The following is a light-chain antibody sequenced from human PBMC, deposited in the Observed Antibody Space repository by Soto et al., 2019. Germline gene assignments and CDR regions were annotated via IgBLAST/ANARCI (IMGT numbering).Light chain of an antibody. CDR3: QQYGSSPRT. J-gene: IGKJ4*01. CDR1: ESVSDNY. CDR2: GAS. V-gene: IGKV3-20*01. Sequence: EIVMTQSPATLSVSPGERATLSCRASESVSDNYLAWYQQRSGQAPRLVIYGASSRASAVPDRFSGSGSGADFTLTISRLEPEDFAVYYCQQYGSSPRTFGGGTKVDIK.